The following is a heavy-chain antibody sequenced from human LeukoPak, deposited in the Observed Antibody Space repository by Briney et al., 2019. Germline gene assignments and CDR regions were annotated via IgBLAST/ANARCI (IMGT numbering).Heavy chain of an antibody. D-gene: IGHD3-9*01. CDR2: IRSKDNSYAC. V-gene: IGHV3-73*01. J-gene: IGHJ6*03. Sequence: GGSLTLSCAASGFTFSGSAMHWVRQASGEGLEWVGRIRSKDNSYACVYAASVKGRFHIARDDPKNSAYLQTDSLRTEDTFVYYCTRTSDILTGYTPREAYYYSYHMDVWGKGTTVTISS. CDR3: TRTSDILTGYTPREAYYYSYHMDV. CDR1: GFTFSGSA.